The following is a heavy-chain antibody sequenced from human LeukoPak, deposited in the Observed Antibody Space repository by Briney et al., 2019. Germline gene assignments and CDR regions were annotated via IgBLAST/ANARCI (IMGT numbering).Heavy chain of an antibody. D-gene: IGHD3-10*01. Sequence: ASVKVSCKVSGYTLTELSMHWVRQAPGKGLEWMGGFDPEDGETIYAQKFQGRVTMTEDTSTDTAYVELSSLRSEDTAVYYCATVYGSGSPSFFDYWGQGTLVTVSS. V-gene: IGHV1-24*01. J-gene: IGHJ4*02. CDR1: GYTLTELS. CDR3: ATVYGSGSPSFFDY. CDR2: FDPEDGET.